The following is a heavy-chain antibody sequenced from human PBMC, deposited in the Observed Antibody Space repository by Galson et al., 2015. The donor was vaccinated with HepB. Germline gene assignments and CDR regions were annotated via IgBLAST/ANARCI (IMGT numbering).Heavy chain of an antibody. CDR3: AKDNSGWTYYYYYGMDV. D-gene: IGHD6-19*01. Sequence: SLRLSCASSGFAFGDPWMSWVRQAPGKGLEWVSAISGSGGSTYYADSVKGRFTISRDNSKNTLYLQMNSLRAEDTAVYYCAKDNSGWTYYYYYGMDVWGQGTTVTVSS. CDR1: GFAFGDPW. CDR2: ISGSGGST. J-gene: IGHJ6*02. V-gene: IGHV3-23*01.